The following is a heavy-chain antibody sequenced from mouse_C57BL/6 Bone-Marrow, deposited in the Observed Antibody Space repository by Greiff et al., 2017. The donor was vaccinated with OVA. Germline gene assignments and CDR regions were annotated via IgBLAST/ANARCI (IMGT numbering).Heavy chain of an antibody. J-gene: IGHJ3*01. Sequence: EVKLMESGGGLVQPGGSMKLSCVASGFTFSNYWMNWVRQSPEKGLEWVAQIRLKSDNYATHYAESVKGRFTISRDDSKSSVYLQMNNLRAEDTGIYYCTGELGRAYWGQGTLVTVSA. V-gene: IGHV6-3*01. CDR1: GFTFSNYW. CDR2: IRLKSDNYAT. CDR3: TGELGRAY. D-gene: IGHD4-1*01.